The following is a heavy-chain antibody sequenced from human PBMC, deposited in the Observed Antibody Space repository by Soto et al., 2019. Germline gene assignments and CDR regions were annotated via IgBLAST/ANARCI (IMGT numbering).Heavy chain of an antibody. CDR3: ARCYGSGSSYYYYYGMDV. D-gene: IGHD3-10*01. CDR2: IYYSGTT. V-gene: IGHV4-30-4*01. CDR1: GGSISSGDYY. J-gene: IGHJ6*02. Sequence: PSETLSLTCTVSGGSISSGDYYWSWIRQPPGKGLEWIGYIYYSGTTYYNPSLKSRVTISVDKSKNQFSLKLSSVTAADTAVYYCARCYGSGSSYYYYYGMDVWGQGTTVTVSS.